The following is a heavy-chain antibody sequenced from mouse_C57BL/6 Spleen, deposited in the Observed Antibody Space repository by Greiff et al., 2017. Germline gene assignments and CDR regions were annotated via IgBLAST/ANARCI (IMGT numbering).Heavy chain of an antibody. V-gene: IGHV3-6*01. CDR3: ARDPLIYYDYDGDY. J-gene: IGHJ2*01. CDR2: ISYDGSN. Sequence: VQLKESGPGLVKPSQSLSLTCSVTGYSITSGYYWNWIRQFPGNKLEWMGYISYDGSNNYNPSLKNRISITRDTSKNQFFLKLNSVTTEDTATYYCARDPLIYYDYDGDYWGQGTTLTVSS. CDR1: GYSITSGYY. D-gene: IGHD2-4*01.